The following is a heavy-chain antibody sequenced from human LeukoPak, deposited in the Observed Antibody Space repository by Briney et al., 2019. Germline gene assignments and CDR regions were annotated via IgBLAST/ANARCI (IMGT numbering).Heavy chain of an antibody. CDR1: GDSISGYY. Sequence: KASETLSLTCTVSGDSISGYYWSWIRQPPGKGLEWIGHIYYNGNTNYNASLKGRVAISVDTPKNQFSLKVTSLTAADTAVYHCARPNSGTYPYDAFDIWGQGTMITVS. D-gene: IGHD1-26*01. CDR2: IYYNGNT. J-gene: IGHJ3*02. V-gene: IGHV4-59*08. CDR3: ARPNSGTYPYDAFDI.